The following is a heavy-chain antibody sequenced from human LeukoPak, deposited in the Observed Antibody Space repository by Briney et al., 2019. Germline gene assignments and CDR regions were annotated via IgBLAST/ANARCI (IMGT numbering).Heavy chain of an antibody. J-gene: IGHJ4*02. CDR2: IYYSGST. V-gene: IGHV4-59*01. CDR1: GGSISSYY. CDR3: ASGRYYDSSGYYY. D-gene: IGHD3-22*01. Sequence: SETLSLTCTVSGGSISSYYWSWIRQPPGKGLEWIGYIYYSGSTNYNPPLKSRVTISVDTSKNQFSLKLSSVTAADTAVYYCASGRYYDSSGYYYWGQGTLVTVSS.